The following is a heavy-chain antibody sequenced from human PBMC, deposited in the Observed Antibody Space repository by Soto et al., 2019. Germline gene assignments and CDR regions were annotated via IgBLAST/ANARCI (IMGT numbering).Heavy chain of an antibody. Sequence: EVQLVESGGVLVQRGGSLRLSCVASGFTFSVYSMNWVRQAPGKGLEWFSYITSDTKTIKYADSVKGRFTISRDNAKNSVYLQMNSLRDEDTAVYYCARTVEGHFDYWRQGTVVTVSS. CDR1: GFTFSVYS. CDR3: ARTVEGHFDY. J-gene: IGHJ4*02. CDR2: ITSDTKTI. D-gene: IGHD6-19*01. V-gene: IGHV3-48*02.